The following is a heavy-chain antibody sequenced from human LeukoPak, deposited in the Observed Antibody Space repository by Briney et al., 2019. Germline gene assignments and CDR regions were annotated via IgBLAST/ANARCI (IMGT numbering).Heavy chain of an antibody. D-gene: IGHD3-22*01. V-gene: IGHV3-23*01. CDR3: GRGYSVQ. Sequence: GGSLRLSCAASGFTLSSYAMSWVRQAPGKGLEWVSGITTSGGSASYADSVKGRFTIPRDNPGNTLFMEMHSLRAEDTAFYYDGRGYSVQWGQGTLVTVSS. CDR1: GFTLSSYA. J-gene: IGHJ4*02. CDR2: ITTSGGSA.